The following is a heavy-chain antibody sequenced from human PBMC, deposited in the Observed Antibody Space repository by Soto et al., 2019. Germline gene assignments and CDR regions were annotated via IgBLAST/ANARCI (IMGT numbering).Heavy chain of an antibody. J-gene: IGHJ3*02. CDR2: ISSSSNYI. CDR1: GFTFSTYS. V-gene: IGHV3-21*01. Sequence: EVQLVESGGGLVKPGGSLRLSCAASGFTFSTYSMTWVRQAPGKGLEWVSSISSSSNYIYYADLVKGRFTISRDNAKNSVYLQMNSLRAEDTAVYYCARDAHFYGRSDAFDIWGQGTMVTVSS. CDR3: ARDAHFYGRSDAFDI. D-gene: IGHD3-10*02.